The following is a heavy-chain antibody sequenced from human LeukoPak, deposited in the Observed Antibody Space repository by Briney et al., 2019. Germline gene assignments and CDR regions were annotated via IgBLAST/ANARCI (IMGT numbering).Heavy chain of an antibody. CDR2: INHSGST. Sequence: SETLSLTCAVYGGSFSGYYWSWIRQPPGKGLEWIGEINHSGSTNYNPSLKSRVTISVDTSKNQFSLKLSSVTAADTAVYYRASRLDGYYSRPFDYWGQGTLVTVSS. V-gene: IGHV4-34*01. CDR3: ASRLDGYYSRPFDY. D-gene: IGHD5-24*01. J-gene: IGHJ4*02. CDR1: GGSFSGYY.